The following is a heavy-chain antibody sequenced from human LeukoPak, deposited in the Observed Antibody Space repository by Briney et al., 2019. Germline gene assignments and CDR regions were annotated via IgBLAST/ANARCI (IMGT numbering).Heavy chain of an antibody. D-gene: IGHD5-12*01. CDR2: ISYDGSNK. CDR3: ARDEWLRLALYYGMDV. CDR1: GFTFSSYA. J-gene: IGHJ6*02. Sequence: GRSLRLSCAASGFTFSSYAMHWVRQAPGKGLEWVAVISYDGSNKYYADSVKGRFTISRDNSKNTLYLQMNSLRAEDTAAYYCARDEWLRLALYYGMDVWGQGTTVTVSS. V-gene: IGHV3-30-3*01.